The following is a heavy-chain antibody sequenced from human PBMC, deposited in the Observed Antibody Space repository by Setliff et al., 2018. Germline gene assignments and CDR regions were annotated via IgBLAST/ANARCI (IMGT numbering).Heavy chain of an antibody. CDR3: ARGRNIAARLFDS. D-gene: IGHD6-6*01. V-gene: IGHV4-34*01. J-gene: IGHJ4*02. Sequence: SETLSLTCAVCGGSFSGYYWSWVRQPPGKGLEWIGEVNYSASTSHNPSLKSRVTISVDTSKKHSSLKLTSVTAAVTAVYYCARGRNIAARLFDSWGQGTLVTVSS. CDR2: VNYSAST. CDR1: GGSFSGYY.